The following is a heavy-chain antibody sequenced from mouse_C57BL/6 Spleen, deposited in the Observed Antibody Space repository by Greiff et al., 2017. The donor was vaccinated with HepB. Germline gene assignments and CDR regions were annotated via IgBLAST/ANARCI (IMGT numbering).Heavy chain of an antibody. J-gene: IGHJ2*01. V-gene: IGHV14-2*01. CDR3: ARLGYDYFDY. D-gene: IGHD2-3*01. Sequence: VQLQQSGAELVKPGASVKLSCTASGFNIKDYYMHWVKQRTEQGLEWIGRIDPEDGETKYATKFQGKATITADTSSNTAYLQLSSLTSEDTAVYYCARLGYDYFDYWGQGTTLTVSS. CDR2: IDPEDGET. CDR1: GFNIKDYY.